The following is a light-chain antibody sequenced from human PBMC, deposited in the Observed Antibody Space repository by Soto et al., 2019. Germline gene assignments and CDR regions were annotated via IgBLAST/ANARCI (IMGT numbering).Light chain of an antibody. CDR2: KPS. CDR3: QQYNSGGFT. Sequence: DIQMTKPPSTLSAPVGDKVTIIGRPSQGIIAGLAWYQQKPGKAPKLLIIKPSSLESGVPSRFSASGSVTEVTLTISSLQPDDFATYYCQQYNSGGFTFGPGTKVDIK. V-gene: IGKV1-5*03. CDR1: QGIIAG. J-gene: IGKJ3*01.